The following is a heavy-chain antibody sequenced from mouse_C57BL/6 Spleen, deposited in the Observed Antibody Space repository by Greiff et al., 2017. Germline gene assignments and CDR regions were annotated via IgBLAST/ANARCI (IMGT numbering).Heavy chain of an antibody. CDR3: ARARDYDGVFDY. D-gene: IGHD2-4*01. V-gene: IGHV3-1*01. CDR1: GYSITSGYD. J-gene: IGHJ2*01. CDR2: ISYSGST. Sequence: EVKLQESGPGMVKPSQSLSLTCTVTGYSITSGYDWHWIRHFPGNKLEWMGYISYSGSTNYNPSLKSRISITHDTSKNHFFLKLNSVTTEDTATYYCARARDYDGVFDYWGQGTTLTVSS.